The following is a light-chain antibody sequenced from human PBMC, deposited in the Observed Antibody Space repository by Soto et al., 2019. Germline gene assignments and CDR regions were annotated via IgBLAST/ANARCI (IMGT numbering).Light chain of an antibody. V-gene: IGKV1-12*01. Sequence: DLQMTQSPSSVSASVGDRVTITCRASQGIYNWLAWYQQKPGKAPRLLIYTTSILQSGVPSRFSGSGSGTDFTLTISDLQPEDFATYYCLQAKSFPLTCGQGTKVEIK. J-gene: IGKJ1*01. CDR1: QGIYNW. CDR2: TTS. CDR3: LQAKSFPLT.